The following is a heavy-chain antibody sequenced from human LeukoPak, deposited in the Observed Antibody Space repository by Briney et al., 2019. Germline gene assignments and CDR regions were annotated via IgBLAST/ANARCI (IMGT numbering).Heavy chain of an antibody. CDR2: IYSGGST. J-gene: IGHJ4*02. D-gene: IGHD4-17*01. Sequence: PGGSLRLSCAASGFTVSSNYMSWVRQAPGKGLEWVSVIYSGGSTYYADSVKGRFTISRDNSKNTLYLQMNSPRAEDTAVYYCAGFYGAAYFDYWGQGTLVTISS. CDR3: AGFYGAAYFDY. CDR1: GFTVSSNY. V-gene: IGHV3-66*01.